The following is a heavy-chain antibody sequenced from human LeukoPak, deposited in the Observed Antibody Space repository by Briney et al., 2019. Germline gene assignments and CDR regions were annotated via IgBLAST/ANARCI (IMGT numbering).Heavy chain of an antibody. V-gene: IGHV1-2*06. D-gene: IGHD1-26*01. CDR1: GYSFTGYW. CDR3: ARFLSGSHDALDI. J-gene: IGHJ3*02. CDR2: INPNSGGT. Sequence: ASVKVSCKASGYSFTGYWHWVRQAPGQGLEWMGRINPNSGGTDYAQTFRGRVTMTRDTSVSTAYMELSSLRSVDTAVYYCARFLSGSHDALDIWGQGTMVTVSS.